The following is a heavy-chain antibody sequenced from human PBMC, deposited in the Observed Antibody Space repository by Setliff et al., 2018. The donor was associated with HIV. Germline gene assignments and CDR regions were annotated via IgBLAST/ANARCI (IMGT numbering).Heavy chain of an antibody. CDR1: GGSFSGFY. J-gene: IGHJ4*02. CDR2: VTHSGST. Sequence: ETLSLTCAVYGGSFSGFYWTFIRQSPGKGLEWIGEVTHSGSTSYNPSLKSRVTISGDTSKNQFSLKLRSVTAADTAVYYCARHYGPIGYFDYWGQGALVTVSS. CDR3: ARHYGPIGYFDY. V-gene: IGHV4-34*01. D-gene: IGHD4-17*01.